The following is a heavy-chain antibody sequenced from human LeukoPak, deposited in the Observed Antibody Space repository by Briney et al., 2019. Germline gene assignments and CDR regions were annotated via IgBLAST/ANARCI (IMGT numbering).Heavy chain of an antibody. V-gene: IGHV3-53*01. CDR3: ARASKPLDL. CDR2: IYSGGST. J-gene: IGHJ2*01. CDR1: GLTVSSNS. Sequence: GGSLRLSCAASGLTVSSNSMSWVRQAPGKGLEWVSFIYSGGSTYYADSVKGRFTISRDNAKNSLYLQMNSLRVEDSAVYYCARASKPLDLWGRGTLVTVSS.